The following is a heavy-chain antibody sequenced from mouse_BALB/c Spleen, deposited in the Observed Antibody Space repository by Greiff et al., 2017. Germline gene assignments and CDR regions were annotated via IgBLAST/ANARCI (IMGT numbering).Heavy chain of an antibody. D-gene: IGHD2-1*01. V-gene: IGHV5-4*02. CDR1: GFTFSDYY. J-gene: IGHJ4*01. CDR3: ARGMVTQGYYYAMDY. Sequence: EVKLMESGGGLVKPGGSLKLSCAASGFTFSDYYMYWVRQTPEKRLEWVATISDGGSYTYYPDSVKGRFTISRDNAKNNLYLQMSSLKSEDTAMYYCARGMVTQGYYYAMDYWGQGTSVTVSS. CDR2: ISDGGSYT.